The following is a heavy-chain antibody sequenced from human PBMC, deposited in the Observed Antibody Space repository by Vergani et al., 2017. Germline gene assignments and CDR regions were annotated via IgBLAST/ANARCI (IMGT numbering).Heavy chain of an antibody. Sequence: EVQLVESGGGLVQPGRSLRLSCTASGFTFGDYAMSWVRQAPGKGREWVGFIRSKAYGGTTEYAASVKGRFTISRDDSKSIAYLQMNSLKTEDTAVYYCTRVGGGYNRYYFDYWGQGTLVTVSS. CDR3: TRVGGGYNRYYFDY. CDR1: GFTFGDYA. J-gene: IGHJ4*02. CDR2: IRSKAYGGTT. D-gene: IGHD5-24*01. V-gene: IGHV3-49*04.